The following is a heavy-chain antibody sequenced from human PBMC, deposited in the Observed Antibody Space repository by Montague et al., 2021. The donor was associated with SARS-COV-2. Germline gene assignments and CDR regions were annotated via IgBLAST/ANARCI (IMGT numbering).Heavy chain of an antibody. CDR3: ARRGACNSISCLNAFDI. J-gene: IGHJ3*02. CDR1: GFTFNNFS. Sequence: SLRLSCAASGFTFNNFSMNWVRQAPGKGLEWVSSISSSSNYIYYADSMKGRFAISRDNAKNSLYLELNSLRVEDTAVYYCARRGACNSISCLNAFDIWGQGTMLIVSS. V-gene: IGHV3-21*01. D-gene: IGHD2/OR15-2a*01. CDR2: ISSSSNYI.